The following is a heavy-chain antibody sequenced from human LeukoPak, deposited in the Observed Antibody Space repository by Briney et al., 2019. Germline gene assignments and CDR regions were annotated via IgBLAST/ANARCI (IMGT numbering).Heavy chain of an antibody. D-gene: IGHD6-6*01. CDR1: GFTFSSYW. V-gene: IGHV3-74*01. CDR3: ARGKYSSCWTRDY. CDR2: INSDGSST. J-gene: IGHJ4*02. Sequence: GGSLRLSCAASGFTFSSYWMHWVRHAPGKGLVWVSRINSDGSSTNYADSVKGRFTISRDNAKNTLYLEMSSLRAEDTAVYYCARGKYSSCWTRDYWGQGTLVTVSS.